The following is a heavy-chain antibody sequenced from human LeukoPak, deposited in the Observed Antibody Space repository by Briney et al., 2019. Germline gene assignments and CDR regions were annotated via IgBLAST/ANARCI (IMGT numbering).Heavy chain of an antibody. J-gene: IGHJ5*02. CDR2: IYASGAT. Sequence: SETLSLTCAVYGGSFSGYYWSWIRQPPGKGLEWVGYIYASGATNYNASLKSRVTISVDTSKNQFSLKLSSVTAADTAVYYCARHSSVVRGWFDPWGHGTLVTGSS. CDR3: ARHSSVVRGWFDP. D-gene: IGHD2-15*01. V-gene: IGHV4-4*09. CDR1: GGSFSGYY.